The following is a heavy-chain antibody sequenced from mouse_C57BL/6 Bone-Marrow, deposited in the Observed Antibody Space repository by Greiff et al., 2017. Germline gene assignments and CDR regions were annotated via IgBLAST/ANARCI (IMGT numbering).Heavy chain of an antibody. V-gene: IGHV5-9-1*02. CDR1: GFTFSSYA. CDR3: TREGSYYPAWFAY. CDR2: ISSGGDYI. J-gene: IGHJ3*01. Sequence: EVQVVESGEGLVKPGGSLKLSCAASGFTFSSYAMSWVRQTPEKRLEWVAYISSGGDYIYYADTVKGRFTISSDNARNTLYLKMSSLKSEDTAMYYCTREGSYYPAWFAYWGQGTLVTVSA. D-gene: IGHD2-1*01.